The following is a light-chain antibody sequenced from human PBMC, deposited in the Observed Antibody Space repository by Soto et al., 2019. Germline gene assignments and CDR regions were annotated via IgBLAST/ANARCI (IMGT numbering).Light chain of an antibody. Sequence: QPVLTQPASVSGSPGQSITISCTGTSTDIGGYNYVSWYQHHPGKAPKLMIYEVSHRPSGISSRFSGSKSGNTASLSISGLQAEDEAVYYCSSHTSSTANWLFGGGTKVTVL. CDR3: SSHTSSTANWL. V-gene: IGLV2-14*01. J-gene: IGLJ3*02. CDR2: EVS. CDR1: STDIGGYNY.